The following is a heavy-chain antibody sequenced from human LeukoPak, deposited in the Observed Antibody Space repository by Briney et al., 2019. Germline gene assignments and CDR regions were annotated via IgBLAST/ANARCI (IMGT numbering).Heavy chain of an antibody. CDR2: VYYTGSI. CDR1: SPSISTSSHY. Sequence: SQTLSLTYTLASPSISTSSHYSARVRQPPGKGLEWIGSVYYTGSIRYNTSLKSRVTISVDMSKNDLFLTLSSVTAADTAFYYCARRDYRAWFDPWGQGILVTVSP. CDR3: ARRDYRAWFDP. V-gene: IGHV4-39*01. D-gene: IGHD2-21*01. J-gene: IGHJ5*02.